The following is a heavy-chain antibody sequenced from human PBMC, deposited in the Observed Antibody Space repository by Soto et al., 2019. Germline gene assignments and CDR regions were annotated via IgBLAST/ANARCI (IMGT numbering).Heavy chain of an antibody. CDR3: ARSGVGWEVVTAIH. J-gene: IGHJ4*02. CDR1: GYTFTSYD. Sequence: QVQLVQSGAEVKKPGASVKVSCKASGYTFTSYDINWVRQATGQGLEWMGWMNPNSGNTGYAQKFQGRVTMTRITSISTAYMELSRLRSEDTAVYYCARSGVGWEVVTAIHWGQGTLVTVSS. D-gene: IGHD2-21*02. V-gene: IGHV1-8*01. CDR2: MNPNSGNT.